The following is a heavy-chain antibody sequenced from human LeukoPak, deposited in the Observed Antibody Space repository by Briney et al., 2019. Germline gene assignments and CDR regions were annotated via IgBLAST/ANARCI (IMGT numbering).Heavy chain of an antibody. CDR1: VYTLTVYC. CDR3: ARSGVGATHYFDY. CDR2: INPNSGGT. J-gene: IGHJ4*02. Sequence: ASVKVSCKDSVYTLTVYCMHWVRQAPGHGLEWMGWINPNSGGTNYAQKFQGRVTMTRDTSISTAYMELSRLRSDDTAAYYCARSGVGATHYFDYWGQGTLVTVSS. V-gene: IGHV1-2*02. D-gene: IGHD1-26*01.